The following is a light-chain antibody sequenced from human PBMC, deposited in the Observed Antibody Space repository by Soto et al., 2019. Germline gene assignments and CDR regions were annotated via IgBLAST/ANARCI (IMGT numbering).Light chain of an antibody. J-gene: IGKJ1*01. Sequence: EIVLTQSPGTLSLSPGERATLSCRDSQSVYNNYIAWYQQSPGQAPRVLIYGASTRATGTPDRLRGSGSGTDFTLTISRLEPEDFAVYYCQQYGSSPWTFGQGTKVDIK. CDR2: GAS. V-gene: IGKV3-20*01. CDR1: QSVYNNY. CDR3: QQYGSSPWT.